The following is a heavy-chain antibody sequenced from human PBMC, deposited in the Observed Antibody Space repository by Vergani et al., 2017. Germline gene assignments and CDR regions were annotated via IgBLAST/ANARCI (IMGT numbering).Heavy chain of an antibody. J-gene: IGHJ2*01. CDR2: IYTSGST. Sequence: QVQLQESGPGLVKPSEILSLTCTVSGGSISSYYWSWIRQPAGKGLEWIGRIYTSGSTNYNPSLKSRVTMSVDTSKNQFSLKLSSVTAADTAVYYCARDPVEYSGYLYWYFDLWGRGTLVTVSS. CDR3: ARDPVEYSGYLYWYFDL. CDR1: GGSISSYY. V-gene: IGHV4-4*07. D-gene: IGHD5-12*01.